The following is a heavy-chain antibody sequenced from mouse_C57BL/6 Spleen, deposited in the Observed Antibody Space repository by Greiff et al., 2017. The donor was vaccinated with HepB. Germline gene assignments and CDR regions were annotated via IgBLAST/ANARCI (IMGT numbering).Heavy chain of an antibody. D-gene: IGHD1-1*01. CDR2: IDPSDSYT. Sequence: QVQLKQPGAELVKPGASVKLSCKASGYTFTSYWMQWVKQRPGQGLEWIGEIDPSDSYTNYNQKFKGKATLTVDTSSSTAYMQLSSLTSEDSAVYYCARLDYYGSSFYAMDYWGQGTSVTVSS. CDR3: ARLDYYGSSFYAMDY. CDR1: GYTFTSYW. V-gene: IGHV1-50*01. J-gene: IGHJ4*01.